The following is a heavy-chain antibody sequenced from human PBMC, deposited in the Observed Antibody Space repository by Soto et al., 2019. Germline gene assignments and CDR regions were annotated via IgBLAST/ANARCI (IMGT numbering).Heavy chain of an antibody. CDR2: INPSGGST. CDR1: GCTFTRYY. V-gene: IGHV1-46*01. CDR3: ARGSYYYDSSGYSY. D-gene: IGHD3-22*01. Sequence: AAVKVSCKACGCTFTRYYMHWVRQSPGQGLEWMGIINPSGGSTSYAQKFQGRVTMTRDTSTSTVYMELSSLRSEDTAVYYCARGSYYYDSSGYSYWGQGTLVTVSS. J-gene: IGHJ4*02.